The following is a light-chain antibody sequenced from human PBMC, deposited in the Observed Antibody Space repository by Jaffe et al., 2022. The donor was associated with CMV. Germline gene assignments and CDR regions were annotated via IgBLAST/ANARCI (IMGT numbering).Light chain of an antibody. J-gene: IGKJ4*01. V-gene: IGKV3-15*01. Sequence: VLTQSPGTLSVSPGERATLSCRASQNISSNLAWYQQKPGQAPRLLIYGASTRATGIPARFGGSGSGTEFTLTISSLQSEDSALYYCQQYKNWPPSFGGGTKVEIK. CDR1: QNISSN. CDR2: GAS. CDR3: QQYKNWPPS.